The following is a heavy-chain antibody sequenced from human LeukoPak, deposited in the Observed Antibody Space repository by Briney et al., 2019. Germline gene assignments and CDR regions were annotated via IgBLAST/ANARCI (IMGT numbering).Heavy chain of an antibody. D-gene: IGHD2-15*01. J-gene: IGHJ5*02. CDR1: GGSISSYY. CDR3: ARDASGMGNWFDP. CDR2: IYYSGST. Sequence: SETLSLTCTVSGGSISSYYWSWIRQPPGKGLEWIGYIYYSGSTNYNPSLKSRVTISVDTSKNQFSLKLSSVTAADTAVYYCARDASGMGNWFDPWGQGTLVTVSS. V-gene: IGHV4-59*01.